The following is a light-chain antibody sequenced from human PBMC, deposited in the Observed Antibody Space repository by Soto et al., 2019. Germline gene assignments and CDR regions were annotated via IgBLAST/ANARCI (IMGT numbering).Light chain of an antibody. CDR1: QSVSSSY. CDR3: QQYGGSPLT. J-gene: IGKJ4*01. V-gene: IGKV3-20*01. Sequence: IVLTQSPGTLSLSPGERATLSCRASQSVSSSYLAWYQQKPGQAPRLLIYGASRRATGIPDRFSGSGSGTDFTLTISRLEPEDFAVYYCQQYGGSPLTFGGGTNMEIK. CDR2: GAS.